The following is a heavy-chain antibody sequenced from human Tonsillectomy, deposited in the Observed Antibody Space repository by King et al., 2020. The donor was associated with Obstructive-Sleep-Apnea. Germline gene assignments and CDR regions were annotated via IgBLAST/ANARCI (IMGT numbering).Heavy chain of an antibody. CDR1: GFTFSSYG. V-gene: IGHV3-30*18. CDR3: AKERGSYLDAFDI. D-gene: IGHD1-26*01. Sequence: VQLVESGGGVVQPGRSLRLSCAASGFTFSSYGMHWVRQAPGKGLEWVAVISYDGSNKYYAESVKGRFTISRDNSKNTLYLQMNSLRAEDTAVYYCAKERGSYLDAFDIWGQGTMVTVSS. J-gene: IGHJ3*02. CDR2: ISYDGSNK.